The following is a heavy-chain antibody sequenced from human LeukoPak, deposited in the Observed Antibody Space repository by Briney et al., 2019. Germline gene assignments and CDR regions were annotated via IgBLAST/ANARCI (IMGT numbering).Heavy chain of an antibody. CDR3: TRFTDSSGFGSSDC. V-gene: IGHV3-73*01. D-gene: IGHD3-22*01. Sequence: GGPLRLSCAASGFTFSGSAMHWVRQASGKGLEWVGRIRSKANSYATAYAASVKGRFTISRDDSKNTAYLQMNSLKTEDTAVYYCTRFTDSSGFGSSDCWGQGTLVTVSS. J-gene: IGHJ4*02. CDR2: IRSKANSYAT. CDR1: GFTFSGSA.